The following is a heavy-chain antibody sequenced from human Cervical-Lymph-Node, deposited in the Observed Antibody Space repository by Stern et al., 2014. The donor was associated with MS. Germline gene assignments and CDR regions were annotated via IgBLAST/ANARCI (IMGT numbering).Heavy chain of an antibody. Sequence: EVQLVESGGGLVQPGGSLRLSCAASGFTFKEYSMNWVRQAPGKGLEWVSSITSGSSDIPYADSVKGRFTISRDNVKNSLYLQMNSLRAEDTALYYCAREDYTQDFDYWGRGTLVTVSS. J-gene: IGHJ4*02. CDR1: GFTFKEYS. D-gene: IGHD4-11*01. V-gene: IGHV3-21*02. CDR2: ITSGSSDI. CDR3: AREDYTQDFDY.